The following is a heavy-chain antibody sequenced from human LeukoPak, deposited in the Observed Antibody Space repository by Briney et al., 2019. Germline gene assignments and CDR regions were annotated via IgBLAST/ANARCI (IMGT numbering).Heavy chain of an antibody. CDR2: IFNSGST. CDR1: GGSISSSKYY. V-gene: IGHV4-39*07. CDR3: ASRNFQWGINRSDAFDI. D-gene: IGHD1-26*01. J-gene: IGHJ3*02. Sequence: PSETLSLTCTVSGGSISSSKYYWGWIRQPPGKGLEWIGTIFNSGSTHYNPSLKSRVTISVDTSKNQFSLKLSSVTAADTAVYYCASRNFQWGINRSDAFDIWGQGTMVTVSS.